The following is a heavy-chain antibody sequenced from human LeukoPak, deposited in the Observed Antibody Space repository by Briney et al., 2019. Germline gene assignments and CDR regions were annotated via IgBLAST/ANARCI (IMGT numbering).Heavy chain of an antibody. CDR3: ARCFRNNGDYSNWFDP. V-gene: IGHV1-69*05. Sequence: ASVKVSCKASGGTFSSYAISWVRQAPGQGPEWMGGIIPIFGTANYAQKLQGRVTMTTDTSTSTAYMELRSLRSDDTAVYYCARCFRNNGDYSNWFDPWGQGTLVTVSS. J-gene: IGHJ5*02. CDR2: IIPIFGTA. D-gene: IGHD4-17*01. CDR1: GGTFSSYA.